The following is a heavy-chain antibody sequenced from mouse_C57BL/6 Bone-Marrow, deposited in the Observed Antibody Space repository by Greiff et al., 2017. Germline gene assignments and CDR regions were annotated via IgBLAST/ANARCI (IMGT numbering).Heavy chain of an antibody. CDR2: INPGSGGT. Sequence: QVQLKQSGAELVRPGTSVTVSCKASGYAFTNYLIEWVKQRPGQGLEWIGVINPGSGGTNYNEKFKGKATLTADKSSSTAYMQLSSLTSEDSAVYFCARWRSSGFDYWGQGTTLTVSS. CDR1: GYAFTNYL. J-gene: IGHJ2*01. V-gene: IGHV1-54*01. D-gene: IGHD6-1*01. CDR3: ARWRSSGFDY.